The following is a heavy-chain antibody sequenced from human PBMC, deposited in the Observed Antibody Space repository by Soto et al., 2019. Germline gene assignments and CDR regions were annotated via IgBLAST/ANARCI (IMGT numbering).Heavy chain of an antibody. CDR3: ARVFTSSSSPGFDP. CDR2: IYYSGST. CDR1: GGSISSYY. Sequence: TLSLTCTVSGGSISSYYWSWIRQPPGKGLEWIGYIYYSGSTNYNPSLKSRVTISVDTSKNQFSLKLSSVTAADTAVSFCARVFTSSSSPGFDPWGQGTLLTVSS. J-gene: IGHJ5*02. D-gene: IGHD6-6*01. V-gene: IGHV4-59*01.